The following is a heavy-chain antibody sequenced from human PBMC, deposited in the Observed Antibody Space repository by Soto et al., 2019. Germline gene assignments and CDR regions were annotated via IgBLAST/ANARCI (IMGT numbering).Heavy chain of an antibody. CDR2: ISYDGSNK. V-gene: IGHV3-30*18. CDR3: AKSMYGGCDLYYYYMDV. CDR1: GFTFSSYG. D-gene: IGHD5-12*01. Sequence: QVQLVESGGGVVQPGRSLRLSCAASGFTFSSYGMHWVRQAPGKGLEWVAVISYDGSNKYYADSVKGRFTISRDNSKNTLYLQMNSMGAEDTAVYYCAKSMYGGCDLYYYYMDVWGKGTTVTVSS. J-gene: IGHJ6*03.